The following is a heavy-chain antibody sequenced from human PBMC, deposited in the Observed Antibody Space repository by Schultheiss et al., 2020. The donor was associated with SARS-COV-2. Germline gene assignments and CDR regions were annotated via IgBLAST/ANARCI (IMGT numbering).Heavy chain of an antibody. V-gene: IGHV4-31*03. Sequence: SETLSLTCTVSGGSISTGGYYWSWIRQYPGKGLEWVGHIYNSGSTYYNPSLKSRVTISVDTSKNQFSLKLSSVTAADTAVYYCAGTETYYDFWSGYYYYYYGMDVWGQGTTVTVSS. CDR1: GGSISTGGYY. CDR2: IYNSGST. J-gene: IGHJ6*02. CDR3: AGTETYYDFWSGYYYYYYGMDV. D-gene: IGHD3-3*01.